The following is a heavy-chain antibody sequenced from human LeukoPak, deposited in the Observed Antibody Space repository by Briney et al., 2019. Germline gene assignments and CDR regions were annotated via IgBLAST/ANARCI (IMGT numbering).Heavy chain of an antibody. Sequence: GGSLRLSCAASGFTFSNYWMSWVRQAPGKGLEWVANIKQDGSDKYDVDSVKGRLTISRDNAKNSLYLQMNSLRTEDTALYYCARYDWGSLDYWGQGTLVTVSS. J-gene: IGHJ4*02. D-gene: IGHD7-27*01. CDR2: IKQDGSDK. V-gene: IGHV3-7*01. CDR3: ARYDWGSLDY. CDR1: GFTFSNYW.